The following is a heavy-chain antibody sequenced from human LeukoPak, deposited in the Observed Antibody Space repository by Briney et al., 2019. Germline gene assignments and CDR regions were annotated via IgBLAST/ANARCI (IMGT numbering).Heavy chain of an antibody. CDR2: INPIGGST. CDR3: ARDSSIAVAGLHLY. V-gene: IGHV1-46*01. J-gene: IGHJ4*02. Sequence: ASVKVSCTASGYTFTSYYMHWVRQAPGQGREWMEIINPIGGSTNYAQKFHGRVTITSDTSASTVYMELSSLTSGDTAVYYCARDSSIAVAGLHLYWGQGTLVTVSS. D-gene: IGHD6-19*01. CDR1: GYTFTSYY.